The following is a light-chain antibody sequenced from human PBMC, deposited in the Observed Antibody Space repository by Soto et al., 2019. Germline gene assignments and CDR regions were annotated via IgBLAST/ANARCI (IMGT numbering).Light chain of an antibody. V-gene: IGKV1-39*01. J-gene: IGKJ2*01. CDR3: QRSYSTLYT. CDR2: AAS. CDR1: QSISSY. Sequence: DIQMTQSPSSLSASVGDRVTITCRASQSISSYLNWYQQKPGKAPKLLIYAASSLQSGVPSRFSGSRSGTDFTLTISSLQPEDFATNYFQRSYSTLYTFDQGTKLDIK.